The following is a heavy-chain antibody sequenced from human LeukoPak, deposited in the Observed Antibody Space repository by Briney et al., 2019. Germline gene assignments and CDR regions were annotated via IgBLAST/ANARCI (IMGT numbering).Heavy chain of an antibody. CDR1: GFTFDDYA. CDR2: ISWNSGSI. D-gene: IGHD3-10*01. V-gene: IGHV3-9*01. J-gene: IGHJ4*02. CDR3: AKGGELLRYYFDY. Sequence: PGGSLRLSCAASGFTFDDYAMHWVRQAPGKGLEWVSGISWNSGSIGYADSVKGRFTISRDNAKNSLYLQMNSLRAEDTALYYCAKGGELLRYYFDYWGQGTLVTVSS.